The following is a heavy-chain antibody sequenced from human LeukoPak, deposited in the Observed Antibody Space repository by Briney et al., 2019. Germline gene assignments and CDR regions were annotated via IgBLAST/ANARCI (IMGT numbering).Heavy chain of an antibody. CDR2: IYTSGST. Sequence: SQTLSLTCTVSGGSISSGSYYWSWIRQPAGEGLEWIGRIYTSGSTNYNPSLKSRVTISVDTSKNQFSLTLSSVTAADTAVYYCARDSGYSSGWYGTHFDYWGRGTLVTVSS. J-gene: IGHJ4*02. CDR1: GGSISSGSYY. V-gene: IGHV4-61*02. CDR3: ARDSGYSSGWYGTHFDY. D-gene: IGHD6-19*01.